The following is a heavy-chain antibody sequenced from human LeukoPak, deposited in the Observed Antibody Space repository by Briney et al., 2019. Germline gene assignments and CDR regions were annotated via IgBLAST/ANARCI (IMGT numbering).Heavy chain of an antibody. CDR3: SKDLGLEMTNQGELRSMDV. J-gene: IGHJ6*04. D-gene: IGHD5-24*01. CDR2: IRYDGGNT. Sequence: GGSLRLSCAASGFTLSRYGMHWCRQAPGKGLEWVAFIRYDGGNTYHADSVKGRFTISRDNSKNTLYLQMNSLRAGDTAVYYCSKDLGLEMTNQGELRSMDVWGKGTTVTVSS. V-gene: IGHV3-30*02. CDR1: GFTLSRYG.